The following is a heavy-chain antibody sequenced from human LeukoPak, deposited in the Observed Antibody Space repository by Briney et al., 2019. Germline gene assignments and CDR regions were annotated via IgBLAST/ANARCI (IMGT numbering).Heavy chain of an antibody. Sequence: GASVKVSCKASGYTFTSYGISWVRQAPGQGLEWVGWISAYNGNTNYAQKLQGRDTMTTDTSTSTAYMELRSLRSDDTAVYYCAILGGLAAEYAFDIRGQGTMVTVSS. CDR3: AILGGLAAEYAFDI. CDR2: ISAYNGNT. CDR1: GYTFTSYG. D-gene: IGHD6-13*01. J-gene: IGHJ3*02. V-gene: IGHV1-18*01.